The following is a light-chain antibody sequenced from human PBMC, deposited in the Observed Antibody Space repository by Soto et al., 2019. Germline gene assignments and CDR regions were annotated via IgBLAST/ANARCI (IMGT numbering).Light chain of an antibody. V-gene: IGKV1-9*01. J-gene: IGKJ4*01. CDR1: QGINNY. Sequence: DIQLTQSPSFLSASVGDRITITCRASQGINNYLAWYQQKPGKAPQLLIYAASTLQSGVPSRFSGSGSGTEFTLTITSLQPEDFATYYCQQLNIYPLTFGGGTKVEIK. CDR2: AAS. CDR3: QQLNIYPLT.